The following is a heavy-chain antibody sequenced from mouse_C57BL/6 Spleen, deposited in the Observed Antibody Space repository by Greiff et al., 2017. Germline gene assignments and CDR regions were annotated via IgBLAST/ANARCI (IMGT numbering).Heavy chain of an antibody. CDR2: FHPYNDDT. CDR3: ARGLDYFDY. J-gene: IGHJ2*01. Sequence: QVQLQESGAELVKPGASVKLSCTASGFTFTTYPMEWMKQNHEKSLEWIGNFHPYNDDTKYDGKFKGKATLTVEKSSSTVYLELSRLTSDDSAVYYGARGLDYFDYWGQGTTLTVSS. V-gene: IGHV1-47*01. CDR1: GFTFTTYP.